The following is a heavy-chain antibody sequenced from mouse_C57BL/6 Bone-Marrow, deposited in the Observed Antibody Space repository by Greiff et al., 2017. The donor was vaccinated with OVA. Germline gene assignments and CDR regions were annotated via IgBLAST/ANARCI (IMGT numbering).Heavy chain of an antibody. Sequence: QVQLQQPGAELVKPGASVKLSCKASGYTFTSYWMQWVKQRPGQGLEWIGEIDPSDSYTNYNQKFKGKATLTVDTSSSTAYMQLSSLTSEDSAVYYCARHYDSLFAYWGQGTLVTVSA. CDR1: GYTFTSYW. V-gene: IGHV1-50*01. J-gene: IGHJ3*01. CDR2: IDPSDSYT. CDR3: ARHYDSLFAY. D-gene: IGHD2-4*01.